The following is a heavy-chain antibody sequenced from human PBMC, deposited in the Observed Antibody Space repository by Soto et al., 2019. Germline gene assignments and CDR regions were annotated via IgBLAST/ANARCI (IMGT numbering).Heavy chain of an antibody. CDR2: ITESGGNT. D-gene: IGHD6-13*01. J-gene: IGHJ4*02. V-gene: IGHV3-23*01. CDR1: GFTFSSYA. Sequence: PGGSLRLSCAASGFTFSSYAMSWVRQAPGKGLEWVSTITESGGNTYYADSVKGRFTISRDNSKDTLYLQMSSLRAEDTAVYYCAKDRYESHHSAGGTHSDHWGQGTLVTVSS. CDR3: AKDRYESHHSAGGTHSDH.